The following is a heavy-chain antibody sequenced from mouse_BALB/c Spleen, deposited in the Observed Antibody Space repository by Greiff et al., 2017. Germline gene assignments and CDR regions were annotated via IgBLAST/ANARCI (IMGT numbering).Heavy chain of an antibody. J-gene: IGHJ4*01. Sequence: EVQLQQSGPELVKPGASVKMSCKASGYTFTSYVMHWVKQKPGQGLEWIGYINPYNDCTKYNEKFKGKATLTADKSSSTAYMALSSLTSEDSAVYYCSHGKYGYYYAMDYWGQGTSVTVSS. D-gene: IGHD2-1*01. CDR2: INPYNDCT. CDR3: SHGKYGYYYAMDY. CDR1: GYTFTSYV. V-gene: IGHV1-14*01.